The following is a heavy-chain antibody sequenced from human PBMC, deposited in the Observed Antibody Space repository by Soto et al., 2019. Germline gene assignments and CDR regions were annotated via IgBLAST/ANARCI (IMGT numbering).Heavy chain of an antibody. D-gene: IGHD6-19*01. CDR2: IIPIFGTA. CDR1: GGTFSSYA. V-gene: IGHV1-69*12. CDR3: ARDAAVAGISIFDS. J-gene: IGHJ4*02. Sequence: QVQLVQSGAEVKKPGSSVKVSCKASGGTFSSYAISWVRQAPGQGLERMGGIIPIFGTANYAQKFQGRVTITADESTRKAYMALTSRRSEDTAVYSCARDAAVAGISIFDSWGKGTLVTVYS.